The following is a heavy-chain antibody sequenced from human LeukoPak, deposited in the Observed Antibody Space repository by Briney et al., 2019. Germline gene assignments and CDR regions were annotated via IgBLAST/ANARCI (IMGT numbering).Heavy chain of an antibody. V-gene: IGHV3-33*01. CDR3: ARDGAWYSGTQYFFDY. D-gene: IGHD1-26*01. J-gene: IGHJ4*02. CDR2: IWFDGSNE. CDR1: AFTFSSYG. Sequence: PGGSLRLSCAASAFTFSSYGMHWAREAPGKGLEWVAVIWFDGSNEYYADSVKGRFTISRDNSKNTLYLQINSLRAEDTAVYYCARDGAWYSGTQYFFDYWGQGTLVTVSS.